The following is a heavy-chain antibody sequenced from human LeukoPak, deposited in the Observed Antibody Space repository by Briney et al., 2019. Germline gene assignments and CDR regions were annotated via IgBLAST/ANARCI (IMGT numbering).Heavy chain of an antibody. CDR3: AKVKVAGKMYNWFDP. D-gene: IGHD6-19*01. V-gene: IGHV3-30*18. CDR2: ISYDGSNK. CDR1: GFTFSSYG. Sequence: GGSLRLSCAASGFTFSSYGMHWVRQAPGKGLEWVAVISYDGSNKYYADSVKGRFTISRDNSKNTLYLHMNSLRVEETAGYYCAKVKVAGKMYNWFDPWGQGTLVTVSS. J-gene: IGHJ5*02.